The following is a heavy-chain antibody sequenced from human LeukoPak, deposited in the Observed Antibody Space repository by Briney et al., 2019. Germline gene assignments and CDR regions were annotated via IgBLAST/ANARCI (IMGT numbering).Heavy chain of an antibody. V-gene: IGHV3-30*18. CDR3: AKGRYCSGGSCYSGGYYYMDV. CDR1: GFTFSSYG. J-gene: IGHJ6*03. Sequence: GGSLRLSCAASGFTFSSYGMHWVRQAPGKGLEWVAVISYDGSNKYYADSVKGRFTISRDNSKNTLYLQMNSLRAEDTAVYYCAKGRYCSGGSCYSGGYYYMDVWGKGTAVTVSS. D-gene: IGHD2-15*01. CDR2: ISYDGSNK.